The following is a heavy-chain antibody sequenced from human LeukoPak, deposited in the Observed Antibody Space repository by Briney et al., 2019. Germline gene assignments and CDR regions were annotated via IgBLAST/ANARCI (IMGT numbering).Heavy chain of an antibody. V-gene: IGHV1-69*04. CDR1: GGTFSSYA. CDR3: ARGEIVVVPTALLSYMDV. J-gene: IGHJ6*03. CDR2: IIPILGIA. D-gene: IGHD2-2*02. Sequence: GASVKVSCKASGGTFSSYAISWVRQAPGQGLEWMGRIIPILGIANYAQKFQGRVTITADKSTSTAYMELSSLRSEDTAVYYCARGEIVVVPTALLSYMDVWGKGTTVTVSS.